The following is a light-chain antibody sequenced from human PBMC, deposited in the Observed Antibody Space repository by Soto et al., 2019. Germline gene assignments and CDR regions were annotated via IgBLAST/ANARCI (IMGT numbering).Light chain of an antibody. CDR1: QSVSSN. CDR2: GAS. Sequence: EIVXXXXPXXLSVSPGERATLSCRASQSVSSNLAWYQQKPGQAPRLLIYGASTRATGIPARFSGSGSGTEFTLTISSLQSEDFAVYYCQQYNNWPHTFGGGTKVEIK. V-gene: IGKV3-15*01. J-gene: IGKJ4*01. CDR3: QQYNNWPHT.